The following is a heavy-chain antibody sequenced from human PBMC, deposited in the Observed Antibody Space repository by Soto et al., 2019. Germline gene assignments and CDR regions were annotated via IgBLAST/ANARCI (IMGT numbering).Heavy chain of an antibody. V-gene: IGHV4-39*01. D-gene: IGHD4-4*01. Sequence: SETLSLTCTVSGGSISSSSYYWGWIRQPPGKGLEWIGSIYYSGSTYYNPSLKSRVTISVDTSKNQFSLKLSSVTAADTAVYYCASLPGLQTNNWFDPWGQGTLVTVSS. CDR3: ASLPGLQTNNWFDP. CDR2: IYYSGST. J-gene: IGHJ5*02. CDR1: GGSISSSSYY.